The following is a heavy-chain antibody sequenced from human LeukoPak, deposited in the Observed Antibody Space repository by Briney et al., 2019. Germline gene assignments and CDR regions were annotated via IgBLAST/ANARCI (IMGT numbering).Heavy chain of an antibody. CDR1: GFTFSGYA. Sequence: GGSLRLSCAASGFTFSGYAMHWVRQAPGKGLEWVAVISYDGSNKYYADSVKGRFTISRDNSKNTLYLQMNSLRAEDTAVYYCAREDYGTFDYWGQGTLVTGSS. D-gene: IGHD4-17*01. CDR2: ISYDGSNK. CDR3: AREDYGTFDY. J-gene: IGHJ4*02. V-gene: IGHV3-30*01.